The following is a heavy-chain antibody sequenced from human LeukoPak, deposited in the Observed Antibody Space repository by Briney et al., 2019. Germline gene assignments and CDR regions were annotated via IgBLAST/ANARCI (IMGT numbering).Heavy chain of an antibody. V-gene: IGHV4-39*01. D-gene: IGHD3-9*01. CDR1: GGSLSGDMSGGVSD. CDR2: IAHSWIM. CDR3: ARLDHVAARAGDRFDS. J-gene: IGHJ1*01. Sequence: PSETLSLTCTVSGGSLSGDMSGGVSDSGWIRQAPGTRLQWIGNIAHSWIMLKNPSLDSRVTLFVAASTNQFSLKLNPVSASDTAVYYCARLDHVAARAGDRFDSGGGGIQVTV.